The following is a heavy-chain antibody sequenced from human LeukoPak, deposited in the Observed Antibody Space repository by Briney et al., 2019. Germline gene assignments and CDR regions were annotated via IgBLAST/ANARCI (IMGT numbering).Heavy chain of an antibody. J-gene: IGHJ4*02. D-gene: IGHD3-3*01. V-gene: IGHV3-66*01. CDR2: IDSGGKT. Sequence: GRSLRLSCAASGVSVSLNYMNWVRQAPGEGLEWVSLIDSGGKTYYADSVKVRFTISRDKSKNILYLQMNSLRAEDTAVYYCATAGADFWSGYYTLDSWGQGTLVTVSS. CDR3: ATAGADFWSGYYTLDS. CDR1: GVSVSLNY.